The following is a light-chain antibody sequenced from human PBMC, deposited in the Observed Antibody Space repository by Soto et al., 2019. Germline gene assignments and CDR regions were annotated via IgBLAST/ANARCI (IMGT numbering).Light chain of an antibody. J-gene: IGKJ1*01. Sequence: EIVLTQSPGTLSLSPGERATLSCRASQSVSSSYLDWYQQKPGQAPRLLIYAASSRATGIPDRFSGSGSGTDFTLTISRLEPEDFAVYYCQQYGSSPGTFGQGTKVEIK. V-gene: IGKV3-20*01. CDR2: AAS. CDR3: QQYGSSPGT. CDR1: QSVSSSY.